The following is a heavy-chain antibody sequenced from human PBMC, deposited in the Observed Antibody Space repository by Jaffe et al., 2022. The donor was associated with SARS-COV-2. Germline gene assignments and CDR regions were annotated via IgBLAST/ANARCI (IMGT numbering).Heavy chain of an antibody. CDR1: GFTFSSYS. V-gene: IGHV3-21*01. CDR2: ISSSSSYI. CDR3: ARDQLGKGYGMDV. Sequence: EVQLVESGGGLVKPGGSLRLSCAASGFTFSSYSMNWVRQAPGKGLEWVSSISSSSSYIYYADSVKGRFTISRDNAKNSLYLQMNSLRAEDTAVYYCARDQLGKGYGMDVWGQGTTVTVSS. D-gene: IGHD7-27*01. J-gene: IGHJ6*02.